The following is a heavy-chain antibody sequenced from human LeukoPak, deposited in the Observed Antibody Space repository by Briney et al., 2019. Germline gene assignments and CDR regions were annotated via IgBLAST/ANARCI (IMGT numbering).Heavy chain of an antibody. J-gene: IGHJ4*02. D-gene: IGHD6-19*01. CDR3: ARDFPGYSIGWPSWFDY. CDR2: IYTSGST. Sequence: PSETLSLTCTVSGGSISSYYWSWIRQPAGKGLEWIGRIYTSGSTNYNPSLKSRVTISVDKSKNQFSLKLSSVTAADTAVYYCARDFPGYSIGWPSWFDYWGQGTLVTVSS. CDR1: GGSISSYY. V-gene: IGHV4-4*07.